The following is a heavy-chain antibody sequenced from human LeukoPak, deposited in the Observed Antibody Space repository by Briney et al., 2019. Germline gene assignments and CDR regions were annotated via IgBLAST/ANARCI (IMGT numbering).Heavy chain of an antibody. CDR2: INPNSGGT. D-gene: IGHD3-10*01. Sequence: ASVKVSCKASGYTFSGYYMHWVREAPGQGLEWMGWINPNSGGTKYAQKFQGRVTMTRDTSIKTAYMELSRLRSDDTAVYYCAKDLRFYHGSRSSRRDYGMDVWGQGTTVTVSS. V-gene: IGHV1-2*02. CDR3: AKDLRFYHGSRSSRRDYGMDV. J-gene: IGHJ6*02. CDR1: GYTFSGYY.